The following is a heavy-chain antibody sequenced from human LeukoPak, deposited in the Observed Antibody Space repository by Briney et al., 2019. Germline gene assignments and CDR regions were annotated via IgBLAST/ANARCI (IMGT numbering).Heavy chain of an antibody. V-gene: IGHV4-59*08. CDR1: GGSISSYY. CDR3: ARHVVVADTWVFAP. J-gene: IGHJ5*02. Sequence: SETLSLTCTFSGGSISSYYWSWIRQPPGKGLEWIGYIYYTGSTNYNPSLESRVTISVDTSKNQFSLKLSSVTAADTAVYYCARHVVVADTWVFAPWGQGTLVTVSS. D-gene: IGHD2-15*01. CDR2: IYYTGST.